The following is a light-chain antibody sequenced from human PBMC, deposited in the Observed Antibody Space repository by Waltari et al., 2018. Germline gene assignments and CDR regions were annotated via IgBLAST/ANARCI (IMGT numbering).Light chain of an antibody. V-gene: IGKV1-5*03. CDR3: QQYNSDDWT. CDR2: KAS. CDR1: QSISDW. Sequence: DIQMTQSPSTLSASVGDRVTITCRASQSISDWLAWYQQKPGKAPKRLIYKASSLQSGVPSRFSGSGSGTEFTLTISSLQPDDFATYYCQQYNSDDWTFGQGTKVEI. J-gene: IGKJ1*01.